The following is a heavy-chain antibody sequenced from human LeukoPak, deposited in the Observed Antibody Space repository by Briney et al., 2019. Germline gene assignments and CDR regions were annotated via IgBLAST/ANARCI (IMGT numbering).Heavy chain of an antibody. CDR3: ARSSRSVVTFDY. V-gene: IGHV4-30-2*01. J-gene: IGHJ4*02. CDR1: GGSISSGGYS. D-gene: IGHD4-23*01. Sequence: SETLSLTCAVSGGSISSGGYSWSWIRQPPGKGLEWNGYIYHSGSTYYNPSLKSRVTISVDRSKNQFSLKLSSVTAADTAVYYCARSSRSVVTFDYWGQGTLVTVSS. CDR2: IYHSGST.